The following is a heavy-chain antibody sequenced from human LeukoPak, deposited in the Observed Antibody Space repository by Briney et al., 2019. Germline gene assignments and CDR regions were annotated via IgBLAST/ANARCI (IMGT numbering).Heavy chain of an antibody. CDR2: ISGSGGTT. CDR1: AFTFSIYD. Sequence: GGSLRLSCAASAFTFSIYDMSWVRQAPGKGLEWVSAISGSGGTTYYADSVKGRFTISRDNSKNTLYLQMNSLRAEDTAVYYCAKDSPGGGSDYWGQGTLVTVSS. CDR3: AKDSPGGGSDY. V-gene: IGHV3-23*01. J-gene: IGHJ4*02. D-gene: IGHD1-26*01.